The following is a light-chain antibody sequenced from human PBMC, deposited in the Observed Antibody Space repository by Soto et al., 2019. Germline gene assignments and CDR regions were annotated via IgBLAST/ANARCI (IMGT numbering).Light chain of an antibody. V-gene: IGLV2-11*01. CDR2: DVS. CDR1: SSDVGGYNC. CDR3: CSYAGSYTGDWV. Sequence: QSVLTQPRSVSGSPGQSVTISCTGTSSDVGGYNCVSWYQQHPGKAPKLMIYDVSKRPSGVPDRFSGSKSGNTASLTISGLQAEDEADYYCCSYAGSYTGDWVFGGGTKLTVL. J-gene: IGLJ3*02.